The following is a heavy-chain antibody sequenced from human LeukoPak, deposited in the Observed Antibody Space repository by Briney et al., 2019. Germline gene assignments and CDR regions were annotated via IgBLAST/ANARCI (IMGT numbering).Heavy chain of an antibody. J-gene: IGHJ2*01. CDR3: AKGDGWLSNVGSSPSNWYFDL. CDR1: GYSFTSYW. V-gene: IGHV5-51*01. CDR2: IYPGDSDT. Sequence: GESLKISCRGSGYSFTSYWIGWGRQMPGKGLEWMGIIYPGDSDTRYSPSFQGQVTISVDKSISTAYLQWSSLTASDTAMYYCAKGDGWLSNVGSSPSNWYFDLWGRGTLVTVSS. D-gene: IGHD3-10*01.